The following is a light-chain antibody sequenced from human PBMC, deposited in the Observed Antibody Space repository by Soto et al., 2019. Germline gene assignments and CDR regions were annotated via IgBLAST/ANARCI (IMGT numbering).Light chain of an antibody. J-gene: IGKJ1*01. V-gene: IGKV3-20*01. CDR2: GAS. Sequence: EIVLTQSPGTLSLSPGERATLSCRASQSVSSSSLAWYRQKPGQAPRLLIHGASRRATGIPDRFSGSGSGTDFTLTISRLEPEDFAVYYCQQYGSWPRTFGQGAKVDVK. CDR1: QSVSSSS. CDR3: QQYGSWPRT.